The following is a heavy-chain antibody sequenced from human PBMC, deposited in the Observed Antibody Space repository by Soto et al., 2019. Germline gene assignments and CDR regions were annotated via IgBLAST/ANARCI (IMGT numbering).Heavy chain of an antibody. Sequence: SSGTLSLTCPVYGESFSGYYWGWVRPPPGKGLEWIGEINRSRSTNHNPSLKSRVTISVDTSKNQFSLKLNSVTAADTAVYYCARGWVGTGSHYFRFWGQGTLVTVSS. J-gene: IGHJ4*02. CDR1: GESFSGYY. V-gene: IGHV4-34*01. CDR3: ARGWVGTGSHYFRF. CDR2: INRSRST. D-gene: IGHD3-9*01.